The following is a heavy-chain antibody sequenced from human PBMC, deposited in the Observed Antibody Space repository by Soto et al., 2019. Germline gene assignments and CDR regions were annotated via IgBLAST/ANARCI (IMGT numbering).Heavy chain of an antibody. D-gene: IGHD3-16*02. CDR1: GYTFTRYG. Sequence: ASVKVSCKASGYTFTRYGISWVRQAPGQGREWVGWISAYNGKTNYAQNLRGRVTMNTDTSTTRAYMEVGSLRCEYGAVCSSASSSFSSDRRGLPHDAFDIWGPRTMVTVSS. V-gene: IGHV1-18*01. J-gene: IGHJ3*02. CDR2: ISAYNGKT. CDR3: ASSSFSSDRRGLPHDAFDI.